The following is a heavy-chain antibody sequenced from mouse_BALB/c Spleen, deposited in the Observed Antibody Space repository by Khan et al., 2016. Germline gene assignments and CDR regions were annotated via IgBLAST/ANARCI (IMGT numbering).Heavy chain of an antibody. D-gene: IGHD1-1*01. V-gene: IGHV9-3-1*01. CDR2: INTYTGEP. CDR3: ARYWSSYWYFDV. CDR1: GYTFTNYG. Sequence: QIQLVQSGPELKKPGETVKISCKASGYTFTNYGMNWVRQAPGKGLKWMGWINTYTGEPTYADDFKGRFDFSLETSASTAYSQSNNLKNEDTATFYCARYWSSYWYFDVWGAGTTVTVAS. J-gene: IGHJ1*01.